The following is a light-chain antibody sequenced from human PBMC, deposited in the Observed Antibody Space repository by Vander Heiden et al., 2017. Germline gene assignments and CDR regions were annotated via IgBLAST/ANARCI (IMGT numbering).Light chain of an antibody. J-gene: IGKJ5*01. CDR1: QHVLYSSNNKNY. CDR3: QKYLRTLIT. Sequence: DIVLSQSPDSLAVSLGDRAPINCKSSQHVLYSSNNKNYLAWYQQKPGKPSKLPSDWASTRESGGHDLISGSGSGTDFTLTIRRVQAEDVAVYNCQKYLRTLITFGRGTRLEMK. CDR2: WAS. V-gene: IGKV4-1*01.